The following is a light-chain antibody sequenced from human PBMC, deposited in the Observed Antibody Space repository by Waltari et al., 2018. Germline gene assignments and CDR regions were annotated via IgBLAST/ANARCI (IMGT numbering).Light chain of an antibody. CDR2: RNK. V-gene: IGLV1-47*01. CDR3: AAWDDSLSGPHVV. Sequence: QSVLPQPPSASGTPGQRVTIPCSGSSPNIASNYVYWYPQLPGTAPKPLIYRNKQRPSGVPDRFSGSKSGTSASLAISGLRSEDEADYYCAAWDDSLSGPHVVFGGGTKLTVL. J-gene: IGLJ2*01. CDR1: SPNIASNY.